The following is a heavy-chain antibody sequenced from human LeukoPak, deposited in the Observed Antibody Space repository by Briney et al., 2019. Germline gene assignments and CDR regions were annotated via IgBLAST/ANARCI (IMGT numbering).Heavy chain of an antibody. CDR1: GFTFDDYG. CDR2: INWNGGST. J-gene: IGHJ3*02. D-gene: IGHD1-26*01. CDR3: ARVVGATSADAFDI. Sequence: GGPLRLSCAASGFTFDDYGMSWVRQAPGKGLEWVSGINWNGGSTGYADSVKGRFTISRDNAKNSLYLQMNSLRAEDTALYYCARVVGATSADAFDIWGQGTMVTVSS. V-gene: IGHV3-20*04.